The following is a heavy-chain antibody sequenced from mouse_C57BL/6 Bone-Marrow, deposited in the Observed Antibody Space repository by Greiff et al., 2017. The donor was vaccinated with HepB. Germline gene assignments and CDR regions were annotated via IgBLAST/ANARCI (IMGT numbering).Heavy chain of an antibody. Sequence: VQLQQSGAELVRPGASVKLSCTASGFNIKDYYMHWVKQRPEQGLEWIGRIDPEDGDTEYAPKFQGKATMTADTSSNTAYLQLSSLTSEDTAVYYCTKGTTVVAYYSDYWGQGTTLTVSS. CDR2: IDPEDGDT. J-gene: IGHJ2*01. D-gene: IGHD1-1*01. CDR3: TKGTTVVAYYSDY. CDR1: GFNIKDYY. V-gene: IGHV14-1*01.